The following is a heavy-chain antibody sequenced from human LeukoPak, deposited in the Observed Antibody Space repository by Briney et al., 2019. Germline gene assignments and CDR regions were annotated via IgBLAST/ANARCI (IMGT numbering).Heavy chain of an antibody. D-gene: IGHD1-1*01. J-gene: IGHJ4*02. CDR1: GFTFSSYW. CDR2: INTDGSST. Sequence: GGSLRLSCAASGFTFSSYWMHWVRQAPGKGLVWVSRINTDGSSTSYADSVKGRFTISRDNAKNTLHLQMNSLRAEDTAVYYCAGVSGWNPFHYWGQGTLVTVSS. V-gene: IGHV3-74*01. CDR3: AGVSGWNPFHY.